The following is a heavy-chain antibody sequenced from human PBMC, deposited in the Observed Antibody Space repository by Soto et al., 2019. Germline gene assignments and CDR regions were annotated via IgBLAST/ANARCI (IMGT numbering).Heavy chain of an antibody. CDR1: GYTFTSYD. J-gene: IGHJ3*02. D-gene: IGHD6-6*01. CDR2: MNPNSGNT. Sequence: ASVKVSCKASGYTFTSYDINWVRQATGQGLEWMGWMNPNSGNTGYAQKFQGRVTMTRNTSISTAYMELSSLRSEDTAVYYCASSGEISYSSSSYFAFDIWGQGTMVTVSS. CDR3: ASSGEISYSSSSYFAFDI. V-gene: IGHV1-8*01.